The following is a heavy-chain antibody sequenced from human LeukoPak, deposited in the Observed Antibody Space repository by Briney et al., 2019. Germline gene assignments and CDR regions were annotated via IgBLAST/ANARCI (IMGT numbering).Heavy chain of an antibody. CDR3: ARGYCSSTSCYQSDYYYYMDV. CDR2: ISAYNGNT. D-gene: IGHD2-2*01. Sequence: ASVKVSCKASGYTFTSYGISWVRQAPGQGLEWMGWISAYNGNTNYAQKLQGRVTMTTDTSTSTAYMELRSLRSDDTAVYYCARGYCSSTSCYQSDYYYYMDVWGKGTTVTVSS. J-gene: IGHJ6*03. CDR1: GYTFTSYG. V-gene: IGHV1-18*01.